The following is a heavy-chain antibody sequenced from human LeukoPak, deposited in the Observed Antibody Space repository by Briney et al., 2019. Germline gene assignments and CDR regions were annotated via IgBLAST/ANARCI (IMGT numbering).Heavy chain of an antibody. CDR3: ASEVKVEMATIT. CDR2: INPSGGST. V-gene: IGHV1-46*01. Sequence: ASVKVSCKASGYTFTSYYMHWVRQAPGQGLEWMGIINPSGGSTTYAQKFRGRVTMTRDTSISTAYMELSRLRSDDTAVYYCASEVKVEMATITWGQGTLVTVSS. J-gene: IGHJ5*02. CDR1: GYTFTSYY. D-gene: IGHD5-24*01.